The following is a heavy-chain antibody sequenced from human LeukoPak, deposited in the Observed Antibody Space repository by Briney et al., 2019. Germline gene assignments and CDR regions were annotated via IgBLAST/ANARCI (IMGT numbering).Heavy chain of an antibody. CDR1: GYTFTGYY. V-gene: IGHV1-2*02. Sequence: ASEKVSCKASGYTFTGYYMHWVRQAPGQGLEWMGWINPNSGGTNYAQKFQGRVTMTRDTSISTAYMELSRLRSDDTAVYYCARQYSSSWAYYYYYMDVWGKGTTVTVSS. CDR3: ARQYSSSWAYYYYYMDV. J-gene: IGHJ6*03. CDR2: INPNSGGT. D-gene: IGHD6-13*01.